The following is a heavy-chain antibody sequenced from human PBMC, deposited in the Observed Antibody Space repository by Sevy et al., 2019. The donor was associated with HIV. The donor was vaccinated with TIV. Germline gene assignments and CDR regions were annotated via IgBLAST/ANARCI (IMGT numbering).Heavy chain of an antibody. Sequence: GGSLRLSCAASGFTFSDYGMHWDRQAPGKGLEWVALTSYDGTNKYYAYSVRGRFTISRDNSKNTLYLQMNSLRAEDTAVYYCARPGLNGRFRDYYYYGMAVWGQGTTVTVSS. CDR3: ARPGLNGRFRDYYYYGMAV. CDR1: GFTFSDYG. D-gene: IGHD1-26*01. J-gene: IGHJ6*02. V-gene: IGHV3-33*01. CDR2: TSYDGTNK.